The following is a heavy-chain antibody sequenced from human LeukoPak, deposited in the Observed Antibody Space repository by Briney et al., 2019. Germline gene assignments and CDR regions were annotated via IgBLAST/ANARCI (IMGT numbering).Heavy chain of an antibody. J-gene: IGHJ3*02. Sequence: PSETLSLTCTVSGGSISSYYWSWIRQPPGKGLEWIGYIYYSGSTNYNPSLKSRVTISVDTSKNQFSPKLSSVTAADTAVYYCARHLVVVTARDAFDIWGQGTMVTVSS. CDR2: IYYSGST. D-gene: IGHD2-21*02. CDR3: ARHLVVVTARDAFDI. V-gene: IGHV4-59*08. CDR1: GGSISSYY.